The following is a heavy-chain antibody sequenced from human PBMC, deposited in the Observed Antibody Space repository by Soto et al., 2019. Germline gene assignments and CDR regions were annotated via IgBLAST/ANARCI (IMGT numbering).Heavy chain of an antibody. CDR2: ISGVADST. Sequence: PGGSLRLSCAAPGFIFTNHAMNWVRQAPGKGLEWVSTISGVADSTYYADSVKGRFAISRDNSKNTVSLQMNSLRVDDTAIYYCARAGIGYCSSTSCLYHFDYWGQGTVVTSPQ. CDR3: ARAGIGYCSSTSCLYHFDY. J-gene: IGHJ4*02. CDR1: GFIFTNHA. V-gene: IGHV3-23*01. D-gene: IGHD2-2*03.